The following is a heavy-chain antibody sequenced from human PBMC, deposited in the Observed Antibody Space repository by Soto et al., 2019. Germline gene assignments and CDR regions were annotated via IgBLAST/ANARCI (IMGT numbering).Heavy chain of an antibody. CDR1: GGTFSSYA. V-gene: IGHV1-69*13. Sequence: SVKVSCKASGGTFSSYAISWVPQAPGQGLEWRGGIIPIFGTANYAQKFQGRVTITADESTSTAYMELSSLRSEDTAVYYCARAPRPRWLKSNAYYYYGMDVWGQ. CDR2: IIPIFGTA. J-gene: IGHJ6*02. CDR3: ARAPRPRWLKSNAYYYYGMDV. D-gene: IGHD5-12*01.